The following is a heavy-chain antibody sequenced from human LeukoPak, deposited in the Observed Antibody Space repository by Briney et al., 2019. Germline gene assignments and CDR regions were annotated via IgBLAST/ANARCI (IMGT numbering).Heavy chain of an antibody. J-gene: IGHJ5*02. D-gene: IGHD1-1*01. CDR1: GSSFSSSG. V-gene: IGHV3-30*02. CDR3: AKSSAGITWFDP. CDR2: TRFDDSYK. Sequence: PGGSLRLSCAASGSSFSSSGMHWVRQAPGKGPEWVAFTRFDDSYKAYGDSVKGRFTISRDNSKNTLYLQMDSLRSDDTAVYYCAKSSAGITWFDPWGQGTLVTVSS.